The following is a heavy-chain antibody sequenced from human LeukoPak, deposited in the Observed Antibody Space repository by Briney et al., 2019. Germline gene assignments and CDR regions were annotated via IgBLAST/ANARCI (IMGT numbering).Heavy chain of an antibody. J-gene: IGHJ4*02. CDR3: ARASYMVRGVIPIPYYFDY. Sequence: ASVKVSCKASGGTFSSYAISWVRQAHGQGLEWMGVIIPVFGTANYAQKFQGRVTITADESTSTAYMELSSLRSEDTAVYYCARASYMVRGVIPIPYYFDYWGQGTLVTVSS. CDR2: IIPVFGTA. D-gene: IGHD3-10*01. CDR1: GGTFSSYA. V-gene: IGHV1-69*13.